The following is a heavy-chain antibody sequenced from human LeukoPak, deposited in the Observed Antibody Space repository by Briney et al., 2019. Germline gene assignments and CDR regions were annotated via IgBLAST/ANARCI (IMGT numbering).Heavy chain of an antibody. CDR2: MNPNSGNT. Sequence: ASVKVFCKASGYTFTSYDINWVRQATGQGLEWMGWMNPNSGNTGYAQKFQGRVTMTRNTSISTAYMELSSLRSEDTAVYYCARLGPTYCSGGSCQLNWFDPWGQGTLVTVSS. CDR3: ARLGPTYCSGGSCQLNWFDP. CDR1: GYTFTSYD. J-gene: IGHJ5*02. D-gene: IGHD2-15*01. V-gene: IGHV1-8*01.